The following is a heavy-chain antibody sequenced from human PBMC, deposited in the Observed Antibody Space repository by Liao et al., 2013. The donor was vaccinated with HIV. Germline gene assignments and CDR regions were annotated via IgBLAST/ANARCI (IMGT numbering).Heavy chain of an antibody. D-gene: IGHD5-18*01. CDR3: ARARGYSRNTPFGIYYP. J-gene: IGHJ5*02. CDR1: GGSISSGSYY. Sequence: QVQLQESGPGLVKPSQTLSLTCTVSGGSISSGSYYWSWIRQPAGKGLEWIGRIYTSGSTNYNPSLKSRVTISVDTSKNQFSLKLSSVTAADTAVYYCARARGYSRNTPFGIYYPWGQGTLVTVSS. V-gene: IGHV4-61*02. CDR2: IYTSGST.